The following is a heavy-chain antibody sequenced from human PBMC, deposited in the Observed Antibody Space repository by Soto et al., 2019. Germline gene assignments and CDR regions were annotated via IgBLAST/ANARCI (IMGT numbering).Heavy chain of an antibody. V-gene: IGHV3-33*01. D-gene: IGHD3-10*01. CDR3: ARHVGSSGSSRRFDT. CDR2: IWYDGTAT. Sequence: QVQLVESGGGVVQPGRSLTLSCAASGFPLSNYGMHWVPQAPGKGLEWVPVIWYDGTATYSADYVRGRVSISRDNAKNELFRQLRSLSAEDTAVYYCARHVGSSGSSRRFDTWGQGTLVTVSS. CDR1: GFPLSNYG. J-gene: IGHJ5*02.